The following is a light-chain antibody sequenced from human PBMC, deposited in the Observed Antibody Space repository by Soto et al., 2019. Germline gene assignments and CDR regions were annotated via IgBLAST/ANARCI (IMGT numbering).Light chain of an antibody. CDR1: QSIDSSY. Sequence: EIVLTHSPGTLSLSPGEGATLSCRASQSIDSSYVAWYRQKPGQAPTLLIYGTARRATGVSDRFSGSGSGTDFTLAISRLEPEDFAVYFCQLECTFGPGAKV. J-gene: IGKJ3*01. CDR3: QLECT. V-gene: IGKV3-20*01. CDR2: GTA.